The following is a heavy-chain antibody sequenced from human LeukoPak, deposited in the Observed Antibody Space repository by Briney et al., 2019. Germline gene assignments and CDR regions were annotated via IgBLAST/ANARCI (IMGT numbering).Heavy chain of an antibody. Sequence: GASVRVSCKASGYTFTGYYMHWVRQAPGQGLEWMGWINPNSGGTNYAQKFQGRVTMTRDTSISTAYMELSRLRSDDTAVYYCARMSIRAMVYLFDYWGQGTLVTVSS. D-gene: IGHD5-18*01. CDR1: GYTFTGYY. CDR3: ARMSIRAMVYLFDY. V-gene: IGHV1-2*02. CDR2: INPNSGGT. J-gene: IGHJ4*02.